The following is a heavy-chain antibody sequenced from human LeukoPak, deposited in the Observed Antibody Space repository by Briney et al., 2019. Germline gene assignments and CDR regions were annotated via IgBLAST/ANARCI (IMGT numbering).Heavy chain of an antibody. CDR2: IYTSGST. D-gene: IGHD3-9*01. Sequence: SETLSLTCTVSGGSISSYYWSWIRQPAGKGLEWIGRIYTSGSTNYNPSLKSRVTMSVDTSKNQFSLKLSSVTAADTAVYYCARDSFDWLQTYYFDYWGQGTLVTVSS. CDR3: ARDSFDWLQTYYFDY. J-gene: IGHJ4*01. V-gene: IGHV4-4*07. CDR1: GGSISSYY.